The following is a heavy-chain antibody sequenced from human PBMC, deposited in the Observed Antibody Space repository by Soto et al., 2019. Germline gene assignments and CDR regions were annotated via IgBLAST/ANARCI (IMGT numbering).Heavy chain of an antibody. CDR3: ARGRGAAAPMNYYYMDV. CDR1: GYTFTGYY. CDR2: INPNSGGT. D-gene: IGHD6-13*01. V-gene: IGHV1-2*04. Sequence: ASVKVSCKASGYTFTGYYMHWVRQAPGQGLEWMGWINPNSGGTNYAQKFQGWVTMTRDTSISTAYMELSRLRSDDTAVYYCARGRGAAAPMNYYYMDVWGKGTTVTVSS. J-gene: IGHJ6*03.